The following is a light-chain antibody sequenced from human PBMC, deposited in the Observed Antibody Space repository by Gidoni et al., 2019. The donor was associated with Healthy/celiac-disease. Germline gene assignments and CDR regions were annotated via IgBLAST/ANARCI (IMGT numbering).Light chain of an antibody. J-gene: IGKJ4*01. CDR2: AAY. CDR1: QSISSY. V-gene: IGKV1-39*01. CDR3: QQSYSTPPTT. Sequence: DIQMTQSPSSLSASVGDRVTITCRASQSISSYLNWYQQKQGKAPKLLIYAAYSLQSGVPSRFSGSGSGTDFTLTISSLQPEDFATYYCQQSYSTPPTTFGGGTKVEIK.